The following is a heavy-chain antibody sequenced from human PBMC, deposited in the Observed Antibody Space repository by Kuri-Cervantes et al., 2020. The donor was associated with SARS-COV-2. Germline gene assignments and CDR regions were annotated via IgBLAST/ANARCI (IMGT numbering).Heavy chain of an antibody. J-gene: IGHJ6*02. CDR1: GYTFSGYY. D-gene: IGHD3-10*01. V-gene: IGHV1-2*04. Sequence: ASVKVSCKASGYTFSGYYIYWVRQAPGQGLEWMGWINPNSGGTNYAQKFQGWVTMTRDTSISTAYMELSRLRSDDTAVYYCARGMVRGIIQSYYYATDVWGQGTTVTVSS. CDR2: INPNSGGT. CDR3: ARGMVRGIIQSYYYATDV.